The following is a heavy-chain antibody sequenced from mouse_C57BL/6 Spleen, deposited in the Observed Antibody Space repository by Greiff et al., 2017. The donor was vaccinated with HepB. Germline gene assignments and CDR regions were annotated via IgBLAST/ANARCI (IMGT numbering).Heavy chain of an antibody. CDR3: ARDYYLRYFDV. Sequence: VQLKESGPGLVKPSQSLSLTCSVTGYSITSGYYWNWIRQFPGNKLEWMGYISYDGSNNYNPSLKNRISITRDTSKNQFFLKLNSVTTEDTATYYCARDYYLRYFDVWGTGTTVTVSS. J-gene: IGHJ1*03. CDR1: GYSITSGYY. V-gene: IGHV3-6*01. CDR2: ISYDGSN. D-gene: IGHD1-1*01.